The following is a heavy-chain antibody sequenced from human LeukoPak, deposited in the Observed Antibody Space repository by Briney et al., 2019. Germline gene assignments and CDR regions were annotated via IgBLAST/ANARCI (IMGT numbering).Heavy chain of an antibody. CDR2: IGGSGTNT. CDR3: LRGDVRDY. D-gene: IGHD2-21*01. J-gene: IGHJ4*01. Sequence: GGSLGLSCAASGFTFRSYRMNWVRQAPGKGLEFVSSIGGSGTNTHYADSAKGRFTISRDNAKNSLYLQMNSLRAEDTAVYYCLRGDVRDYWGHGALVTVSS. CDR1: GFTFRSYR. V-gene: IGHV3-21*01.